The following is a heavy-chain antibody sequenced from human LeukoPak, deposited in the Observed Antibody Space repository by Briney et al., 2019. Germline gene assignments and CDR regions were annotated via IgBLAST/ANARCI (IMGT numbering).Heavy chain of an antibody. Sequence: GGSLRLSCAASGFTFSSYAMSWVRQAPGKGLEWVSGISWNSGSIGYADSVKGRFTISRDNAKNSLYLQMNSLRAEDTALYYCAKGGATLGNRFDYWGQGTLVTVSS. CDR1: GFTFSSYA. CDR2: ISWNSGSI. D-gene: IGHD1-26*01. CDR3: AKGGATLGNRFDY. V-gene: IGHV3-9*01. J-gene: IGHJ4*02.